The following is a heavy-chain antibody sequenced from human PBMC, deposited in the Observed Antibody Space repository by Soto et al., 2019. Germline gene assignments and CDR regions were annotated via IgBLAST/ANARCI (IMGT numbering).Heavy chain of an antibody. Sequence: PGGSLRLSCGVSGFTFRSYAMYWIRQAPGKGLEWVSVISDNGGKKYHADYVKGRFTISRDNSKNTLYLQMNSLRAEDTAVYYCASGRLRAVAGLARDYWGQGTLVTVSS. CDR3: ASGRLRAVAGLARDY. V-gene: IGHV3-23*01. J-gene: IGHJ4*02. CDR2: ISDNGGKK. CDR1: GFTFRSYA. D-gene: IGHD6-19*01.